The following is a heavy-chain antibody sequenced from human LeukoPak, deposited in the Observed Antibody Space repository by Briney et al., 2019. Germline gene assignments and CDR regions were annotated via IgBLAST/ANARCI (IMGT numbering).Heavy chain of an antibody. CDR3: ARVTGYIVEDYFDY. Sequence: SETLSLTCTVSGGSISSSSYYWGWIRQPPGKGLEWIGYIYYGGSTNYNPSLKSRVTISVDTSKNQFSLRLSSVTAADTAVYYCARVTGYIVEDYFDYWGQGTLVTVSS. D-gene: IGHD3-22*01. J-gene: IGHJ4*02. CDR2: IYYGGST. CDR1: GGSISSSSYY. V-gene: IGHV4-61*05.